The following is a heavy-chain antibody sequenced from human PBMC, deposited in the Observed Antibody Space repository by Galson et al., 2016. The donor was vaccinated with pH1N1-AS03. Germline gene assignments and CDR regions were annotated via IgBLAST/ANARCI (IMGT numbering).Heavy chain of an antibody. V-gene: IGHV4-39*01. CDR2: IYYSGTT. J-gene: IGHJ3*02. CDR3: ARPLAVTDAFDI. D-gene: IGHD2-21*02. CDR1: GDSISSSRFY. Sequence: ETLSLTCKVPGDSISSSRFYWGWIRQPPGKGLEWIGSIYYSGTTYYTSSLKSRVTISVDTSKNEFSLRLTSVTAADTAVYYCARPLAVTDAFDIWGQGTMVTIS.